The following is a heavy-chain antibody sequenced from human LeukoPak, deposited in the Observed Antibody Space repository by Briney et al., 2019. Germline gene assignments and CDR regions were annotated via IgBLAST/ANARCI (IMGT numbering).Heavy chain of an antibody. Sequence: SETLSLTCTVSGGPISSSSYYWGWIRQPPGKGLEWIGSIYYSGSTYYNPSLKSRVTISVDTSKNQFSLKLSSVTAADTAVYYCARSSSVETKTNWFDPWGQGTLVTVSS. CDR3: ARSSSVETKTNWFDP. CDR1: GGPISSSSYY. J-gene: IGHJ5*02. V-gene: IGHV4-39*01. CDR2: IYYSGST. D-gene: IGHD2-21*02.